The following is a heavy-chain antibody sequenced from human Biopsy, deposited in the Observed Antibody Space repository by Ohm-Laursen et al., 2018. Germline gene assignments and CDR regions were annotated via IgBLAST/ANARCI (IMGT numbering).Heavy chain of an antibody. Sequence: SLRLSCSASGFTFTSYAMHWVRQAPGKGLEWVAVISYDGSGEYYADSLQGRFIISRDNPENTLYLQMNSLRGEDTAVYYCAKCMTGGSNYYFHHCGQGTLVTVSS. D-gene: IGHD2-8*01. CDR3: AKCMTGGSNYYFHH. J-gene: IGHJ4*02. CDR2: ISYDGSGE. V-gene: IGHV3-30*18. CDR1: GFTFTSYA.